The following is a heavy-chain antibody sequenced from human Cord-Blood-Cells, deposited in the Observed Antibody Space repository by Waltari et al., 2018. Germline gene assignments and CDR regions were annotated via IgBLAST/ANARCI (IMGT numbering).Heavy chain of an antibody. V-gene: IGHV4-34*01. D-gene: IGHD1-26*01. CDR3: ARGRWYGGYYFDY. CDR2: INHSGST. Sequence: QVQLQQWGAGLLKPSETLSLTCAVYGGSFSGYYWTWIRQPPGKGLEWIGEINHSGSTNYNPSLKSRVTISVETSKNQFSLKLSSVTAADTAVYYGARGRWYGGYYFDYWGQGTLVTVSS. J-gene: IGHJ4*02. CDR1: GGSFSGYY.